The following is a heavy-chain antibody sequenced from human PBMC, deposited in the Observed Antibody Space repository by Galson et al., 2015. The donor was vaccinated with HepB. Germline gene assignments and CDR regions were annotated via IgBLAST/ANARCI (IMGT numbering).Heavy chain of an antibody. V-gene: IGHV1-8*02. CDR2: MNPNSGNT. Sequence: SVKVSCKASGYTFTGYYMHWVRQAPGQGLEWMGWMNPNSGNTGYAQKFQGRVTMTRNTSISTAYMELSSLRSEDTAVYYCARGQGYSNDRYYYYMDVWGKGTTVTVSS. CDR1: GYTFTGYY. CDR3: ARGQGYSNDRYYYYMDV. D-gene: IGHD4-11*01. J-gene: IGHJ6*03.